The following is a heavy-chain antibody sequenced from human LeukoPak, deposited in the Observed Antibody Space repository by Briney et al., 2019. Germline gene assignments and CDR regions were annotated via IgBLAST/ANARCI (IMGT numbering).Heavy chain of an antibody. CDR3: ARDQTDCSTTSCYKFHYGLDV. CDR1: GYTFTSYY. CDR2: INPSGGST. J-gene: IGHJ6*02. Sequence: GASVKVSCKASGYTFTSYYMHWVRQAPGQGLEWMGMINPSGGSTSYAQKLQGRVTMTRDTPTSTVYMELSSLRSEDTAVYYCARDQTDCSTTSCYKFHYGLDVWGQGTTVTVSS. D-gene: IGHD2-2*02. V-gene: IGHV1-46*04.